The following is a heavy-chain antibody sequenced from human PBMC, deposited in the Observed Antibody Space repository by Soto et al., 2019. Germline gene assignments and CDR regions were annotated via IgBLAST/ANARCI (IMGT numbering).Heavy chain of an antibody. Sequence: QITLKESGLTVVKPTQTLTLTCSLSGFSLNTGGVGVGWIRQPPGKALEWLAVIYWDDDKSWNPSLRDRLTINRDASDDQVVLTVTNMDPVDTGTYYCARRRGGFGGGWTTPYFDYWGQGTLVTVSS. D-gene: IGHD6-19*01. CDR2: IYWDDDK. CDR3: ARRRGGFGGGWTTPYFDY. V-gene: IGHV2-5*02. CDR1: GFSLNTGGVG. J-gene: IGHJ4*02.